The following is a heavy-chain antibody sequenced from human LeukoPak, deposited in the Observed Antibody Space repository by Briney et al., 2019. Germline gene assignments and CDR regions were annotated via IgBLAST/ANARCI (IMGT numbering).Heavy chain of an antibody. CDR2: TSYDGGNE. D-gene: IGHD3-22*01. CDR1: GFTFSNFA. Sequence: PGGSLRLSCAVSGFTFSNFAMHWVRQPPGKGREWVAVTSYDGGNEYYAEAVEGRFTITRDNSKNTLYLQMNSLRGEDTAVYYCARDLDDSSGSYLDYWGQGTLVTVSS. V-gene: IGHV3-30*03. CDR3: ARDLDDSSGSYLDY. J-gene: IGHJ4*02.